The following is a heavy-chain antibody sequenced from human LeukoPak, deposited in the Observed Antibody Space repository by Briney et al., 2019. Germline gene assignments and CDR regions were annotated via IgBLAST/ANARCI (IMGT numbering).Heavy chain of an antibody. Sequence: GESLKISCKGSGYNFTNYWVGWVRQMSGKGLEWTGIIYPGDSDTSYSPSFQGQVTISADKSISTSYLQWSSLKASDTAMYYCARSYNWNYDYFDYWGQGTLVTVSS. J-gene: IGHJ4*02. CDR1: GYNFTNYW. CDR2: IYPGDSDT. CDR3: ARSYNWNYDYFDY. V-gene: IGHV5-51*01. D-gene: IGHD1-7*01.